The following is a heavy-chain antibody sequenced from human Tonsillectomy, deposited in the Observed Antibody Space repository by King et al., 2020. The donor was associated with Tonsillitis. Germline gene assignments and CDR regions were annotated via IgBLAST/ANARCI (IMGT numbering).Heavy chain of an antibody. V-gene: IGHV4-31*03. D-gene: IGHD6-25*01. CDR1: GGSINSAGYY. Sequence: LQLQESGPGLVKPSQTLSLTCTVSGGSINSAGYYWSWIRQHPGKGLEWIGYISYSGNGVYKPSLKSRVSMSLDTSKNQFSLKLTSVTAADTAVYYCASTAPPYYYYYMDVWGKGTTVTVSS. CDR2: ISYSGNG. J-gene: IGHJ6*03. CDR3: ASTAPPYYYYYMDV.